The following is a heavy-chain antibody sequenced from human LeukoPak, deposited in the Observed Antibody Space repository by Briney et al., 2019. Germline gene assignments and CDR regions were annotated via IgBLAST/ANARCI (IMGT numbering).Heavy chain of an antibody. CDR3: ARWYSSGWAFDY. CDR1: GGYINSDY. V-gene: IGHV4-59*08. D-gene: IGHD6-19*01. CDR2: IHYSGST. J-gene: IGHJ4*02. Sequence: SETLSLTCTVSGGYINSDYWNWIRQPPGKGLEWIGYIHYSGSTKYNPSLKSRVTISVDTSKNQFSLKLSSVTAADTAVYYCARWYSSGWAFDYWGQGTLVTVSS.